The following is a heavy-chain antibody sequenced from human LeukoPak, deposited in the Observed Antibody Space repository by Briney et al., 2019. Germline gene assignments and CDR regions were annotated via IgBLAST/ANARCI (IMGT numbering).Heavy chain of an antibody. CDR2: IKSKTDGGTT. Sequence: PGGSLRLSCAASGFTFSSYGMHWVRQAPGKGLEWVGRIKSKTDGGTTDHAAPVKGRFTISRDDSKNTLYLQMNSLKIEDTAVYYCTTVSAAGRLDYWGQGTLVTVSS. V-gene: IGHV3-15*01. CDR3: TTVSAAGRLDY. J-gene: IGHJ4*02. CDR1: GFTFSSYG. D-gene: IGHD6-13*01.